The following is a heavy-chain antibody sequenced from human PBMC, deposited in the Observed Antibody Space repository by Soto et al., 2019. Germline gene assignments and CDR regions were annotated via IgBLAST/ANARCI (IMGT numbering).Heavy chain of an antibody. Sequence: SETLSLTGAVYVGSVSGYYWSWIRQPPGKGLEWIGEINHSGITNYNPSLKSRVTISVDTSKNQFSLKLSSVTAADTAVYYCGRGHVVLLWFGDFGGMDVWGQGTTVTVSS. V-gene: IGHV4-34*01. J-gene: IGHJ6*02. CDR1: VGSVSGYY. CDR2: INHSGIT. D-gene: IGHD3-10*01. CDR3: GRGHVVLLWFGDFGGMDV.